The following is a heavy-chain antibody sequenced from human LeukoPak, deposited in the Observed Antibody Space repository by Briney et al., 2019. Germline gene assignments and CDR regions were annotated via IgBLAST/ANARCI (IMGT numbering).Heavy chain of an antibody. CDR1: GFIVSNKY. Sequence: GGSLRLSCAASGFIVSNKYMTWVRQAPGKGLEWVSLIYSDGRTYYADSVKGRFTISRDNAKNSLYLQMNSLRAEDSAVYYCARYCTFRTCSGTKFDAWGQGTLVTVSS. V-gene: IGHV3-53*01. CDR3: ARYCTFRTCSGTKFDA. J-gene: IGHJ5*02. D-gene: IGHD1-1*01. CDR2: IYSDGRT.